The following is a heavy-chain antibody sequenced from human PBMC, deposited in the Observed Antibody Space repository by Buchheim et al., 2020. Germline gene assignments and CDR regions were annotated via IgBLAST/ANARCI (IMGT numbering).Heavy chain of an antibody. CDR2: INHSGST. D-gene: IGHD2-15*01. CDR1: GGSFSGYY. CDR3: ARAYCSGGSCYLSAHVDY. Sequence: QVQLQQWGAGLLKPSETLSLTCAVYGGSFSGYYWSWIRQPPGKGLEWIGEINHSGSTNYNPSLKSRVTISVDTSKNQFSLKLGSVTAADTAVYCCARAYCSGGSCYLSAHVDYRGQVTL. J-gene: IGHJ4*02. V-gene: IGHV4-34*01.